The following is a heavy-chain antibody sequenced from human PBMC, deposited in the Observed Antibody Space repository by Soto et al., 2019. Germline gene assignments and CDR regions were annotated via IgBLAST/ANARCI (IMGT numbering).Heavy chain of an antibody. V-gene: IGHV1-3*01. CDR3: ARGAMVRGVIPVPHFDY. J-gene: IGHJ4*02. CDR2: INAGNGNT. CDR1: GYTFTSYA. Sequence: ASVKVSCKASGYTFTSYAMHWVRQAPGQRLEWMGWINAGNGNTKYSQKFQGRVTITRDTSASTAYMELSSLRSEDTAVYDCARGAMVRGVIPVPHFDYWGQGTLVTVSS. D-gene: IGHD3-10*01.